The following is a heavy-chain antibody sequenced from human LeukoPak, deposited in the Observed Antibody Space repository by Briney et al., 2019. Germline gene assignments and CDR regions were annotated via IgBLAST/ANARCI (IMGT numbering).Heavy chain of an antibody. D-gene: IGHD2-21*02. CDR3: ATLTSMT. Sequence: PGGSLRLSCAASGFTFSSYAMHWVRQAPGKGLEWVAVISYDGSNKYYADSVKGRFTISRDNSKNTLYLQMNSLRAEDTAVYYCATLTSMTWGQGTLVTVSS. V-gene: IGHV3-30-3*01. J-gene: IGHJ5*02. CDR1: GFTFSSYA. CDR2: ISYDGSNK.